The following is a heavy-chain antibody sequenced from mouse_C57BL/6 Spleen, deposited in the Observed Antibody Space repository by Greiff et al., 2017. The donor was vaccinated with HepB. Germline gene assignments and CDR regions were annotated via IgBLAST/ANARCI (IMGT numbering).Heavy chain of an antibody. D-gene: IGHD4-1*01. CDR2: IDPSDSYT. V-gene: IGHV1-50*01. J-gene: IGHJ2*01. CDR3: ARVTGTGY. CDR1: GYTFTSYW. Sequence: QVQLQQSGAELVKPGASVKLSCKASGYTFTSYWMQWVKQRPGQGLEWIGEIDPSDSYTNYNQKFKGKATLTVDTSSSTAYMQLSSLTSEDSAVYYCARVTGTGYWGQGTTLTVSS.